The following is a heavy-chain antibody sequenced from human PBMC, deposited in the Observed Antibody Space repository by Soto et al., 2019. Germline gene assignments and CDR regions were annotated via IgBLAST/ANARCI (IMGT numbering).Heavy chain of an antibody. CDR2: ISYDGSNK. CDR1: GFTFSSYA. CDR3: ARGYRAGWPRDYYYGMDV. V-gene: IGHV3-30-3*01. Sequence: QVQLVESGGGVVQPGRSLRLSCAASGFTFSSYAMHWVRQAPGKGLEWVAVISYDGSNKYYADSVKGRFTISRDNSENTLYLQMNSLRAEDTAVYYCARGYRAGWPRDYYYGMDVWGQGTTVTVSS. D-gene: IGHD1-26*01. J-gene: IGHJ6*02.